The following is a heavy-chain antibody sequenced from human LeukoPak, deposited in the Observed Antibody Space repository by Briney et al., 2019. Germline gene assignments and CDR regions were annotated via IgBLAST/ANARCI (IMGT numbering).Heavy chain of an antibody. CDR1: GGSISSSSYY. CDR2: IYYSGST. D-gene: IGHD2-2*01. V-gene: IGHV4-39*01. Sequence: PSETLSLTCTVSGGSISSSSYYWGWIRQPPGKGLEWIGSIYYSGSTYYNPSLKSRVTISVDTSKNQFSLKLSSVTAADTAVYYCASIQDCSSTGCYPKFDYWGQGTLVTVSS. CDR3: ASIQDCSSTGCYPKFDY. J-gene: IGHJ4*02.